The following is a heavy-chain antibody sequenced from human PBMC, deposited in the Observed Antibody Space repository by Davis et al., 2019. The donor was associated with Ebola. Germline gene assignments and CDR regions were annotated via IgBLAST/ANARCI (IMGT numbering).Heavy chain of an antibody. CDR2: IIPFFLTA. CDR3: AGRGSSWYYFDS. CDR1: RGTFRSKV. V-gene: IGHV1-69*13. J-gene: IGHJ4*02. Sequence: AASVNVSCKASRGTFRSKVISWVRQAPGQGLEWMGGIIPFFLTANYAQKFQDRVTITADESTNTAYMEVSSLRSEDTAVYLCAGRGSSWYYFDSWGQGTLLTVSS. D-gene: IGHD6-13*01.